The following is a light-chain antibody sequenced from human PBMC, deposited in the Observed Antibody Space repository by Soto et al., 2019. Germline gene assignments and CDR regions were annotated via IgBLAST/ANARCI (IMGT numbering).Light chain of an antibody. CDR2: GAS. V-gene: IGKV3-15*01. J-gene: IGKJ4*01. Sequence: EIVMTQSPATLSVSPGERATLSCWASQSVSSDLAWYQQKPGQAPRLLIYGASTRATGIPARFSGSGSGTEFTLTISSLQSEDFAVYYCQQYNNWPPLTFGGGTKVEI. CDR3: QQYNNWPPLT. CDR1: QSVSSD.